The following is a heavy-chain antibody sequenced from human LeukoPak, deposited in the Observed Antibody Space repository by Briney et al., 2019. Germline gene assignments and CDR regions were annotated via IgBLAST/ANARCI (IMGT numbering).Heavy chain of an antibody. CDR3: ARGRPGYYADY. Sequence: PGRSLRLSCAASGFTFSSYGMHWVRQAPGKGLEWVAVIWYDGSNKYYADSVKGRFTISRDNSKNTLYLQMNSLRAEDTAVYYCARGRPGYYADYWGQGTLVTVSS. J-gene: IGHJ4*02. CDR1: GFTFSSYG. CDR2: IWYDGSNK. D-gene: IGHD3-3*01. V-gene: IGHV3-33*01.